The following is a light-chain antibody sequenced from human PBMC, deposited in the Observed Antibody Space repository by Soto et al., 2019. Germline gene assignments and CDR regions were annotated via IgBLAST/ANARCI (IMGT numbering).Light chain of an antibody. Sequence: ELTQPPSLSVAPGQTARISCGGNNIGSKTVHWYQQKPGRAPVLIIYDDSDRPSGIPERFSGSNSGNTATLTIIRVEAGDEADYYCQVWDTSSVHYVFGTGTKVTVL. CDR1: NIGSKT. J-gene: IGLJ1*01. V-gene: IGLV3-21*02. CDR2: DDS. CDR3: QVWDTSSVHYV.